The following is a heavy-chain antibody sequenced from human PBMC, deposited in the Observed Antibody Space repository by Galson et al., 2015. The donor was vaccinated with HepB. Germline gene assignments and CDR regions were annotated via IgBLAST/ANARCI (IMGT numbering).Heavy chain of an antibody. CDR2: IIPILGIA. J-gene: IGHJ4*02. Sequence: SVKVSCKASGGTFSSYAISWVRQAPGQGLEWTGRIIPILGIANYAQKFQGRVTITADESTSTAYMELSSPRSEDTAVYYCVRAVGVANPPTGPNDYWGQGTLVTVSS. V-gene: IGHV1-69*04. CDR1: GGTFSSYA. CDR3: VRAVGVANPPTGPNDY. D-gene: IGHD1-26*01.